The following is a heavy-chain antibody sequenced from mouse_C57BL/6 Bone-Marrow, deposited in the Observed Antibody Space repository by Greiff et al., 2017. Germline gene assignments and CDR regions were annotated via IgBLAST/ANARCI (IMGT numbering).Heavy chain of an antibody. V-gene: IGHV1-54*01. CDR1: GYAFTNYL. D-gene: IGHD1-1*01. Sequence: QVQLQQSGAELVRPGTSVKVSCKASGYAFTNYLIEWVKQRPGQGLEWIGVLNPGSGGTNYNEKFKGKATLTADKSSSTAYMQLSSLTSEDSAVYFCARRRITTVQGYFDYWGQGTTLTVSS. CDR2: LNPGSGGT. J-gene: IGHJ2*01. CDR3: ARRRITTVQGYFDY.